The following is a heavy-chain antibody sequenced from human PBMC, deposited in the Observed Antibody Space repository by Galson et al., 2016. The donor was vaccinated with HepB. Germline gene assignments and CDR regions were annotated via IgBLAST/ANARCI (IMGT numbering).Heavy chain of an antibody. Sequence: SVKVSCKASGYSFTSNGISWVRQAPGQGLEWMGWISGYNGNTNYAQRFLGRVTMTTDTSATTAYMELRSLTSDDTAVYYCARGDFWTPYYFDSWGQRTLVIASS. V-gene: IGHV1-18*01. D-gene: IGHD3/OR15-3a*01. CDR1: GYSFTSNG. J-gene: IGHJ4*02. CDR3: ARGDFWTPYYFDS. CDR2: ISGYNGNT.